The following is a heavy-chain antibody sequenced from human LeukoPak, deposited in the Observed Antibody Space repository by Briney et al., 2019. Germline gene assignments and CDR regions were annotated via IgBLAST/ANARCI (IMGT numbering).Heavy chain of an antibody. CDR3: ARHYQTIFGVVITYFDY. D-gene: IGHD3-3*01. Sequence: SETLSLTCAVSGYYWGWIRQPPGKGLAWSGGIYHSGSTYYNPSLKSRVTISVDTSKNQFSLKLSSVTAADTAVYYCARHYQTIFGVVITYFDYWGQGTLVTVSS. J-gene: IGHJ4*02. CDR1: GYY. CDR2: IYHSGST. V-gene: IGHV4-38-2*01.